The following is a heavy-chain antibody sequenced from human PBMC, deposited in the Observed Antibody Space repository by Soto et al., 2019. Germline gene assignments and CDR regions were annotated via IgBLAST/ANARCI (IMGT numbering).Heavy chain of an antibody. D-gene: IGHD6-19*01. CDR2: ISSSGGNV. Sequence: GGSLRLSCGGSGFTFSSYEMNWVRQAPGKGLEWVSYISSSGGNVYYADSVKGRFTISRDNAKNSLSLKMNSLRTEDTAVYYCARDERSAWYFDYWGQGTLVTVSS. J-gene: IGHJ4*02. CDR3: ARDERSAWYFDY. V-gene: IGHV3-48*03. CDR1: GFTFSSYE.